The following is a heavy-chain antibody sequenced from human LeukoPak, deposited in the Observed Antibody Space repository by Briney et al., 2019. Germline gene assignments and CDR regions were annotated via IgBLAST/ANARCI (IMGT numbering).Heavy chain of an antibody. CDR3: ARYSSAKYYFDY. J-gene: IGHJ4*02. V-gene: IGHV4-59*01. CDR2: IYYSGST. CDR1: GGSISSYY. D-gene: IGHD6-19*01. Sequence: SETLSLTCTVSGGSISSYYWSWIRQPPGKGLEWIGYIYYSGSTNYNPSLKSRVTISVDTSKNQFSLKLSSVTAADTAVYYCARYSSAKYYFDYWGQGTLVAVSS.